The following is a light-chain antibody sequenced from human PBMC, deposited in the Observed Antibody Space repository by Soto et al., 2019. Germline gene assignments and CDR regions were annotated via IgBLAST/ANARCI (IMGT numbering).Light chain of an antibody. Sequence: QPVLTQPRSVSGSLGQSGTISCTGTSSDVGTYNYVSWYQQHPGKAPKVMIYDVSERPSGVPDRFSGSKSGNTASLTISGLQAEDEADYYCCSYAGSPRDVLGTGTKVTVL. V-gene: IGLV2-11*01. J-gene: IGLJ1*01. CDR3: CSYAGSPRDV. CDR2: DVS. CDR1: SSDVGTYNY.